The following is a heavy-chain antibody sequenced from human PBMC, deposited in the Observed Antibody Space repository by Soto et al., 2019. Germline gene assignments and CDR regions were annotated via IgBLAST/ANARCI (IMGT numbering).Heavy chain of an antibody. CDR3: ARXXXXXXXXXXXECPLYXDL. Sequence: EVQVLEFGGGLVQPGGSLRLSCAASGFTFSNYAMTWVRQAPGKGLEWVSGISASGGSTYYADSVKGRFTISRDKSKNTLSLQMNSLRVDDTAEYYCARXXXXXXXXXXXECPLYXDLWGRGTLVT. CDR1: GFTFSNYA. V-gene: IGHV3-23*01. CDR2: ISASGGST. J-gene: IGHJ2*01.